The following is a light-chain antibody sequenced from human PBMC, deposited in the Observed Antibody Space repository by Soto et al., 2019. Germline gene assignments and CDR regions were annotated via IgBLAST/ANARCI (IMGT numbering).Light chain of an antibody. CDR2: DVS. Sequence: QSALTQPASVSGSHGQSITISCTGTSSDVGYYNYVSWYQQHPGKAPKLMIYDVSNRPSGVSYRFSGSKSGSTASLTISGLQAEDEADYYCSSYTTSGTLYVFGTGTKVTVL. CDR1: SSDVGYYNY. J-gene: IGLJ1*01. V-gene: IGLV2-14*01. CDR3: SSYTTSGTLYV.